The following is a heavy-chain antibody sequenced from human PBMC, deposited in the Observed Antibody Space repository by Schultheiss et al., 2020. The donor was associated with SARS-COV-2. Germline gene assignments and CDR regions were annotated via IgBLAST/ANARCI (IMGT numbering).Heavy chain of an antibody. D-gene: IGHD4-17*01. CDR1: GFTFSNAW. V-gene: IGHV3-15*01. CDR2: IKSKTDGGTT. CDR3: ARDHYGDYGRPFDY. J-gene: IGHJ4*02. Sequence: GGSLRLSCAASGFTFSNAWMSWVRQAPGKGLEWVGRIKSKTDGGTTDYAAPVKGRFTISRDNSKNTLYLQMNSLRAEDTAVYYCARDHYGDYGRPFDYWGQGTLVTVSS.